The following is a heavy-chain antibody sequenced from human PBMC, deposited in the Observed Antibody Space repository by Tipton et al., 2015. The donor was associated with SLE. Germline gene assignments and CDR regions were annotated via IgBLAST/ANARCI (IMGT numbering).Heavy chain of an antibody. CDR1: GGSVSSGSYY. J-gene: IGHJ5*02. V-gene: IGHV4-61*01. CDR2: IYYSGST. CDR3: ARDPGRWFDP. Sequence: TLSLTCTVSGGSVSSGSYYWSWIRQPPGKGLEWIGYIYYSGSTNYNPSLKSRVTTSVDTSKNQFSLKLSSVTAADTAVYYCARDPGRWFDPWGQGTLVTVSS.